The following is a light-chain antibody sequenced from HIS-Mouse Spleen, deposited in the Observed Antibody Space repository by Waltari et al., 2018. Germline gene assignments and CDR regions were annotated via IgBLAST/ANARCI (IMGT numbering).Light chain of an antibody. CDR3: AAWDDSLSGYV. Sequence: QSVLTQPPSASGTPGQRVTISCSGSSSNIGSNYAYWYQQLPGTAPKLLIYRNNRRPSGVPDRCSGSNSGTSASLAISGLRSEDEADYYCAAWDDSLSGYVFGTGTKVTVL. CDR1: SSNIGSNY. CDR2: RNN. V-gene: IGLV1-47*01. J-gene: IGLJ1*01.